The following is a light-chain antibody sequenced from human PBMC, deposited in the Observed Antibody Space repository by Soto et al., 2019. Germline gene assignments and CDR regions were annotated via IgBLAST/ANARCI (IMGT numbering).Light chain of an antibody. Sequence: DIQMTQSPSSLSASVGDRVTITCRASQNISDSLNWYQHKPGQAPKLLIYAASSLQSGVPSRFSGSGSETDFTLTNSSLLPEDFASYYCQRSWTFGQGTKL. CDR1: QNISDS. CDR2: AAS. CDR3: QRSWT. V-gene: IGKV1-39*01. J-gene: IGKJ2*01.